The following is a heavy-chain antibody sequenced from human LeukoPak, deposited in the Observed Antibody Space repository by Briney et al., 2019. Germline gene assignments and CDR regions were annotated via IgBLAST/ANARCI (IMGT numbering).Heavy chain of an antibody. CDR1: GGSVSSGSYY. CDR3: ARRFGFGFFDY. Sequence: PSETLSLSCTVSGGSVSSGSYYWSWIRQPLGKGLEWIGYIYYSGSTNFNPSLKSRVTMSVDTSKNQFSLRLSSVTAADTAVYYCARRFGFGFFDYWGQGTLVTVSS. J-gene: IGHJ4*02. D-gene: IGHD3-10*01. CDR2: IYYSGST. V-gene: IGHV4-61*01.